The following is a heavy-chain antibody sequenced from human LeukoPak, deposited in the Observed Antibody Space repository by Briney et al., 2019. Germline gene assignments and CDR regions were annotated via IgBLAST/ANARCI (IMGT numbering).Heavy chain of an antibody. J-gene: IGHJ6*03. D-gene: IGHD3-3*01. Sequence: GGSLRLSCAASGFTFSSYAMSWVRQAPGKGLEWVSAISGSGGSTYYADSVKGRFTISRDNSKNTLYLQMNNLRAEDTAVYYCAKDTYDFWSGYYIPLSYYMDVWGKGTTVTVSS. CDR1: GFTFSSYA. V-gene: IGHV3-23*01. CDR2: ISGSGGST. CDR3: AKDTYDFWSGYYIPLSYYMDV.